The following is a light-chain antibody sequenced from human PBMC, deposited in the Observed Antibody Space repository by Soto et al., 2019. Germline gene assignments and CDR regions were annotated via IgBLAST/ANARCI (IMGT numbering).Light chain of an antibody. CDR1: SSNIGSNT. V-gene: IGLV1-44*01. CDR2: ANN. J-gene: IGLJ3*02. CDR3: APWDDSLNGPV. Sequence: QLVLTQPPSASGTPGQRVTISCSGSSSNIGSNTVNWYQQLPGTAPKLLIYANNQRPSGVPDRFSGSKSGTSASLAIRGLQSEDEADYYCAPWDDSLNGPVFGGGTKLTVL.